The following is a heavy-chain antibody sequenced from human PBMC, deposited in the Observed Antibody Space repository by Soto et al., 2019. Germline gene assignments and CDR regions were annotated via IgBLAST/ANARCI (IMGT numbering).Heavy chain of an antibody. CDR2: ISYDGNNK. CDR3: TRDRTYFDY. V-gene: IGHV3-30*03. J-gene: IGHJ4*02. CDR1: GFTFSSYG. Sequence: GGSLRLSCVASGFTFSSYGMHWVRQAPGKGLEWVAVISYDGNNKYYADFVKGRFTISRDNSKNTLYLQMNSLRVEDTAVYYCTRDRTYFDYWGQGNLVTVSS.